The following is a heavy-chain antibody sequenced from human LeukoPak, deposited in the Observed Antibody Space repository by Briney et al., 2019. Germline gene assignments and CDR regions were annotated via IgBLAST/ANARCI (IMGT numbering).Heavy chain of an antibody. CDR2: INANSGGT. V-gene: IGHV1-2*06. D-gene: IGHD1-26*01. CDR1: GYTFADYF. CDR3: ARDVSSTSNWEFDY. Sequence: ASVKVSCKTSGYTFADYFIHWVRQAPGQGHEWMGRINANSGGTEYEQKFQGRVTMTRDTSISTAYVEVNWLISDDTAIYYCARDVSSTSNWEFDYWGQGTLVTVS. J-gene: IGHJ4*02.